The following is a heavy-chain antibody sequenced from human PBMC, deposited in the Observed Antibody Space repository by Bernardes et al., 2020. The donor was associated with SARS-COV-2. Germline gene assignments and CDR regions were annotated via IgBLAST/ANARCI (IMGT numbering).Heavy chain of an antibody. J-gene: IGHJ1*01. CDR2: INPNSGGT. D-gene: IGHD6-6*01. V-gene: IGHV1-2*04. CDR3: AGALESIDWGPLPQH. Sequence: ASVKVSCKASGYTFTGYYMHWVRQAPGQGLEWMGWINPNSGGTNYAQKFQGWVTMTRDTSISTAYMELSRLRSDDTVVYYCAGALESIDWGPLPQHSGQGTLVTGSS. CDR1: GYTFTGYY.